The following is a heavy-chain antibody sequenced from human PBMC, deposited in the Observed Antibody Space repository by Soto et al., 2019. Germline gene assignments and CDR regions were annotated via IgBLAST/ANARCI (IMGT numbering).Heavy chain of an antibody. CDR1: GGSISSGGYY. D-gene: IGHD2-2*01. V-gene: IGHV4-31*01. J-gene: IGHJ6*02. CDR3: ARGIVVVPAAMIYYDYGMDV. CDR2: IYYSGST. Sequence: QVQLQESGPELVKPSQTLSLTCTVSGGSISSGGYYWSWLRQHPGKGLQWHGYIYYSGSTYYNPSLKSLVIISVETFKNQFSLKLSSVTAADTAVYYCARGIVVVPAAMIYYDYGMDVWGQGTTVTVSS.